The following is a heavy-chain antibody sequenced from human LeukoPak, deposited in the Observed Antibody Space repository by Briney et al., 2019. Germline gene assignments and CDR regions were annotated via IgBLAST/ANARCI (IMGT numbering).Heavy chain of an antibody. D-gene: IGHD3-22*01. CDR3: ARGDKYYYDSSGYMDV. CDR1: GFTFSSYS. Sequence: GGSLRLSCAASGFTFSSYSMSWVRQAPGKWLEWVSSISSSSSYIYYADSVKGRFTISRDNAKNSLYLQMNSLRAEDTAVYYCARGDKYYYDSSGYMDVWGKGTTVTVSS. CDR2: ISSSSSYI. V-gene: IGHV3-21*01. J-gene: IGHJ6*03.